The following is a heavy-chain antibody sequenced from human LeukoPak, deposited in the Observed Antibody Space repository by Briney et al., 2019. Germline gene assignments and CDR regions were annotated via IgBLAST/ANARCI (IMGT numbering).Heavy chain of an antibody. CDR2: ISYNRDGI. D-gene: IGHD6-25*01. CDR3: AKGAAAGIRGYFDY. Sequence: GRSLRLSCVASGFTFDDYAMHWVRQAPGKGLEWVSGISYNRDGIGYADSVKGRFTVSRDNAKNSLYLQMISLRSEDTALYYCAKGAAAGIRGYFDYWGQGILVTVSS. CDR1: GFTFDDYA. V-gene: IGHV3-9*01. J-gene: IGHJ4*02.